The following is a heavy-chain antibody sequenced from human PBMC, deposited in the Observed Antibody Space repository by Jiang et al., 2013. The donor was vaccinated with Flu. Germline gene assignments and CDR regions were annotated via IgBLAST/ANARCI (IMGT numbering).Heavy chain of an antibody. J-gene: IGHJ5*02. V-gene: IGHV4-59*01. CDR3: ARGLNYYDSSGFGWFDP. CDR2: IYYSGST. Sequence: LLKPSETLSLTCTVSGGSISSYYWSWIRQPPGKGLEWIGYIYYSGSTNYNPSLKSRVTISVDTSKNQFSLKLSSVTAADTAVYYCARGLNYYDSSGFGWFDPWGQGTLVTVSS. CDR1: GGSISSYY. D-gene: IGHD3-22*01.